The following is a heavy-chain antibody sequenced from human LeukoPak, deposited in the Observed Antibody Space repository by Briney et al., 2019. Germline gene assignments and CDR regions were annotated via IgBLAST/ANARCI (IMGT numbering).Heavy chain of an antibody. CDR1: GGSISSGSYY. V-gene: IGHV4-61*02. J-gene: IGHJ6*03. CDR2: IYTSGST. D-gene: IGHD6-13*01. CDR3: ARQEGNYYYMDV. Sequence: SQTLSLTCTVSGGSISSGSYYWSWIRQPAGKGLEWIGRIYTSGSTNYNPSLKSRVTISVDTSKNQFSLKLSSVTAADKAVYYCARQEGNYYYMDVWGKGTTVTVSS.